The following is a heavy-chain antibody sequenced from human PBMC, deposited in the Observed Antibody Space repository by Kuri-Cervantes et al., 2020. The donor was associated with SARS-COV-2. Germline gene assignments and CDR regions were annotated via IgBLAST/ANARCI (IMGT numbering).Heavy chain of an antibody. J-gene: IGHJ6*03. CDR1: GGTFSSYT. D-gene: IGHD3-3*01. Sequence: SVKVSCKASGGTFSSYTISWVRQAPGQGLEWMGGIIPIFGTANYAQKFQGRVTITADESTSTAYMELSSLRSEDTAVYYCARAGYGVGFRFLPNYYMDVWGKGTTVTVSS. V-gene: IGHV1-69*13. CDR2: IIPIFGTA. CDR3: ARAGYGVGFRFLPNYYMDV.